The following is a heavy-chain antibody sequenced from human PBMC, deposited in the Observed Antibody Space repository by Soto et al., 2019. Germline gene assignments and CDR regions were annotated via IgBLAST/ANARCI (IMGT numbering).Heavy chain of an antibody. V-gene: IGHV4-34*12. CDR2: IFHGGRT. D-gene: IGHD3-10*02. CDR1: GGYFGGYY. CDR3: ATPHYVGNSFLSFFDA. J-gene: IGHJ4*02. Sequence: ETLSLTCAVYGGYFGGYYWSWFRQPPGTGLEWIGEIFHGGRTNYRPAHKNRVTISFATSKNQFSLEVRSVTAADTDVYYCATPHYVGNSFLSFFDAWGQGTRVTVSS.